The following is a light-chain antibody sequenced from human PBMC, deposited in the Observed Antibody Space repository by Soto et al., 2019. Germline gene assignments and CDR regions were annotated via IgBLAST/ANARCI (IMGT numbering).Light chain of an antibody. CDR2: TTS. J-gene: IGKJ5*01. V-gene: IGKV3-20*01. CDR3: QQYGSSPT. Sequence: EIVLTQSPATLSLSPGERATLSCXASQSVASSCLAWYQRKPGQAPRLLIHTTSIRATDIPDRFSGSGSGTDFTLTISRLEPEDFAVYYCQQYGSSPTFGQGTRLEI. CDR1: QSVASSC.